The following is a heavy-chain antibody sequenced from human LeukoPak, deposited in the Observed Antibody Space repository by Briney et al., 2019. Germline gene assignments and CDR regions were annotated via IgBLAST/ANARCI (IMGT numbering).Heavy chain of an antibody. V-gene: IGHV1-3*01. CDR1: GYTFTSYA. D-gene: IGHD5-12*01. Sequence: ASVKVSCKASGYTFTSYAMHWVRQAPGQRLEWMGWINAGNGNTKYSQKFQGRVTITRDTSASTAYMELSSLRSEDTAVYYCARDGDIVATISDAFDIWGQGTMVTVSS. CDR3: ARDGDIVATISDAFDI. CDR2: INAGNGNT. J-gene: IGHJ3*02.